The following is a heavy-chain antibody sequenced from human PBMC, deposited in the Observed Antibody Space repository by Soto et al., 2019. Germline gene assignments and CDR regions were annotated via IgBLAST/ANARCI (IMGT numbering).Heavy chain of an antibody. CDR1: GGSISSSSYY. Sequence: SETLSLTCTVSGGSISSSSYYWGWIRKPPGKGLEWIGSIYYSGSTYYNPSLKGRVTISVDTSKNQFSLKLSSVTAADTAVYYCARHAKRYCSSTSCYISVGAFDIWGQGTMVTVSS. CDR3: ARHAKRYCSSTSCYISVGAFDI. D-gene: IGHD2-2*02. CDR2: IYYSGST. J-gene: IGHJ3*02. V-gene: IGHV4-39*01.